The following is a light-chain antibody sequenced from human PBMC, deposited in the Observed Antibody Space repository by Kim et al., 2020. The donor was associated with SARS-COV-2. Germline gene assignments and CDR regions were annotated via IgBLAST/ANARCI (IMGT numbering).Light chain of an antibody. CDR3: SSYTSSTGYV. V-gene: IGLV2-14*03. Sequence: GASITISCTGTSSDVGGYNYVSSYQQHPGKAPKLMIYDVSNRPSGVSTRFSGSKSGNTASLLISGRQAEDEADYYCSSYTSSTGYVFGTGTKVTVL. J-gene: IGLJ1*01. CDR1: SSDVGGYNY. CDR2: DVS.